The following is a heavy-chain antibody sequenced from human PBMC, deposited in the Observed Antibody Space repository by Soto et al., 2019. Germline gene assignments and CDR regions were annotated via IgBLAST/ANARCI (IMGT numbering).Heavy chain of an antibody. V-gene: IGHV4-59*01. CDR2: IYYSGRT. CDR1: GGSISRDY. D-gene: IGHD1-26*01. J-gene: IGHJ4*02. Sequence: SETLSLTCSGSGGSISRDYWSGSRQPPGKALEWIGYIYYSGRTNYTPSLKSRVTISVDTSKNQFSLKLSSVTAADTAVYYCARESGSYYFAYWGQGTLVTVS. CDR3: ARESGSYYFAY.